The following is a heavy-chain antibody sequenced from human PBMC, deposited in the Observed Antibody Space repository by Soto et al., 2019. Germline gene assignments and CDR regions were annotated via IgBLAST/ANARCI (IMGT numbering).Heavy chain of an antibody. CDR2: ISDSGST. CDR1: GFTFSNHA. D-gene: IGHD2-8*01. V-gene: IGHV3-23*01. Sequence: EVQLLESGGALVQPGGSLRLSCAASGFTFSNHAMNWVRQAPGKGLEWVSTISDSGSTYYADSVKGRFTISRDNSKHTLYLQLNSLRAEDTAVYYCARDAGAHYCPSPSCLSFFDHRGPGTLVIGSS. CDR3: ARDAGAHYCPSPSCLSFFDH. J-gene: IGHJ4*02.